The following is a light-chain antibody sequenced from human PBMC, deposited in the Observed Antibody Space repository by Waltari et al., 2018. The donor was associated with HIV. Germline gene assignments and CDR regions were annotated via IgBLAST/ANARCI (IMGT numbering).Light chain of an antibody. CDR1: SRDVGGYNY. CDR2: EVS. Sequence: QSALTQPPSASGSPGQSVTISCTGTSRDVGGYNYVSWYQHHPGKAPNLMNYEVSKRPSGVPDRFSGSKSGNMASLIVSGLQAEDEADYYCSSHVGSNKWVFGVGTKLTVL. J-gene: IGLJ3*02. V-gene: IGLV2-8*01. CDR3: SSHVGSNKWV.